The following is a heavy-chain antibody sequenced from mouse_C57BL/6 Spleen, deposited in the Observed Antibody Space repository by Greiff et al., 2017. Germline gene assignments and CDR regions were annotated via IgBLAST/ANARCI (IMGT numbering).Heavy chain of an antibody. J-gene: IGHJ4*01. Sequence: QVQLQQPGAELVKPGASVKLSCKASGYTFTSYWLHWVKQRPGQGLAWIGMIHPNSGRTNYNEKFKSKATLTVDQSSSTAYMQLSSLTSEDSAVYYCAREDDYSYAMDYWGQGTSVTVSS. CDR2: IHPNSGRT. CDR1: GYTFTSYW. V-gene: IGHV1-64*01. CDR3: AREDDYSYAMDY. D-gene: IGHD2-4*01.